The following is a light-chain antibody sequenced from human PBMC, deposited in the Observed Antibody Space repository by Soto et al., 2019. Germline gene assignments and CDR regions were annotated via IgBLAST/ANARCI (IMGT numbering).Light chain of an antibody. J-gene: IGLJ2*01. CDR2: KDN. CDR3: QSVDSSGSYHDVL. Sequence: SYELTQPPSMSVSPGQTARITCSGDSLPKQYTYWYQQRPGQAPVLMIYKDNERPSGIPERFSGSTSGTTVTLTISGVQAEDEADYYCQSVDSSGSYHDVLFGGGTQLTVL. CDR1: SLPKQY. V-gene: IGLV3-25*02.